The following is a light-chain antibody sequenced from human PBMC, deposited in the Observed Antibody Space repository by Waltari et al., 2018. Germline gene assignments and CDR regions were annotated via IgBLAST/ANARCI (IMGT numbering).Light chain of an antibody. V-gene: IGKV3-20*01. CDR1: QSVPTNY. CDR3: QQYGSSSWT. J-gene: IGKJ1*01. CDR2: GAS. Sequence: EIVFTQSPGTLSWSQGERAPLTCRAAQSVPTNYLAWYQQKPGQAPRLLFYGASRRATGIPDRFSGSGSGTDFTLTISRLEPEDSAVYYCQQYGSSSWTFGQGTKVEIK.